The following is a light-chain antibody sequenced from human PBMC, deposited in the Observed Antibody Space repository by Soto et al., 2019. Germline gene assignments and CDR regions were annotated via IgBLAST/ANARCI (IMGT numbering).Light chain of an antibody. CDR3: HQFGYSPRT. CDR1: HSFNSN. V-gene: IGKV3-20*01. J-gene: IGKJ1*01. CDR2: ATS. Sequence: SLFTQSPSTLSLSPGERATLSCRAIHSFNSNLAWYQKRAGQAPRLLIFATSRRATDIPDRFSGSGSGTDFTLAIRRLEPEDFAVYYCHQFGYSPRTFGQGTKVDIK.